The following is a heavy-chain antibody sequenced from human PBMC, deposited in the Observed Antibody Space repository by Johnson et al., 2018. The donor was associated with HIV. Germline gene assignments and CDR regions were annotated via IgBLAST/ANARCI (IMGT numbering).Heavy chain of an antibody. Sequence: QVQLVESGGGLVQPGRSLRLSCAASGFTFDDYAMHWVRQAPGKGLEWVAVISYDGSNKYYADSVKGRFTISRDKSKNTLYLQMNSLRAEDTAVYYCARDYHYVWGSSYGFDIWGQGTMVTVSS. D-gene: IGHD3-16*01. CDR3: ARDYHYVWGSSYGFDI. J-gene: IGHJ3*02. V-gene: IGHV3-30-3*01. CDR2: ISYDGSNK. CDR1: GFTFDDYA.